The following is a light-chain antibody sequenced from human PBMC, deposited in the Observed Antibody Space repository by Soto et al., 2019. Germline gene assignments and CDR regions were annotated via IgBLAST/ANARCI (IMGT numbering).Light chain of an antibody. CDR2: DVT. Sequence: QSVLTQPASVSGSPGQSITISCTGTSSDIGDYDYVSWYQHLPGKAPKLLIFDVTHRPSGVSDRFSGSKSGNTASLTISGLQADDEADYYCSSYTGSRTLVFGTGTKVTVL. V-gene: IGLV2-14*01. J-gene: IGLJ1*01. CDR3: SSYTGSRTLV. CDR1: SSDIGDYDY.